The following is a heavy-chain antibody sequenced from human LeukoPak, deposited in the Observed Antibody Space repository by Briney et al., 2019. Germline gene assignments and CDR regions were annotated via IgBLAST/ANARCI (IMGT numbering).Heavy chain of an antibody. CDR3: ARGPSYFQH. CDR1: GDSFSSNSAT. CDR2: TYYRSKWYK. J-gene: IGHJ1*01. Sequence: SQTLTLTCAISGDSFSSNSATWNWIRQSPSRGLEWLGRTYYRSKWYKYYAVSVKGRITINPDTSKNQFSLQLNSVTPEDTAVYYCARGPSYFQHWGQGTLVTVSS. V-gene: IGHV6-1*01.